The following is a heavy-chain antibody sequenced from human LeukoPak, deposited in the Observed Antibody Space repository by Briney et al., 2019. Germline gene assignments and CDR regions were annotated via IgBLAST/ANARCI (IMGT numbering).Heavy chain of an antibody. CDR1: GFIFSRHW. CDR2: IKQDGSEK. V-gene: IGHV3-7*01. J-gene: IGHJ6*02. CDR3: ARSYYGSGTSYGMDV. D-gene: IGHD3-10*01. Sequence: PGGSLRLSCAVSGFIFSRHWMSWVRQAPGKGLEWLANIKQDGSEKYYVDSVEGRFTISRDNAKNSLYLQMNSLRAEDTAVYYCARSYYGSGTSYGMDVWGQGTTVTVSS.